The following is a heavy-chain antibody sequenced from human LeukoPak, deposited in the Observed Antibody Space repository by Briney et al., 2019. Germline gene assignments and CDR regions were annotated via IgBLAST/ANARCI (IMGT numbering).Heavy chain of an antibody. CDR1: GLRFCDYY. V-gene: IGHV3-11*01. Sequence: GSLRLSCAASGLRFCDYYVSWIRQAPGKGLQWVSYISSGGDIMHYADSVKGRFTSSRDNAKNSGYLEMNSLGAEDTAVYCATNLIGAGEYFQQWGQGTLVTVSS. J-gene: IGHJ1*01. D-gene: IGHD2/OR15-2a*01. CDR3: TNLIGAGEYFQQ. CDR2: ISSGGDIM.